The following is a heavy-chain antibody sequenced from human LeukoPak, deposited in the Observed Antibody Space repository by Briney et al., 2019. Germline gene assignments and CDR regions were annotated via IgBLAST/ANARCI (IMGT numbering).Heavy chain of an antibody. V-gene: IGHV4-59*08. D-gene: IGHD3-10*01. CDR1: GGSISSYH. CDR3: ARQRPYYYGSGSYYHDY. CDR2: IYYSGST. Sequence: SETLSLTCTVSGGSISSYHWSWIRQPPGKGLEWIGYIYYSGSTNYNPSLKSRVTISVDTSKNHFSLKLSSVTAADTAVYYCARQRPYYYGSGSYYHDYWGQGTLVAVSS. J-gene: IGHJ4*02.